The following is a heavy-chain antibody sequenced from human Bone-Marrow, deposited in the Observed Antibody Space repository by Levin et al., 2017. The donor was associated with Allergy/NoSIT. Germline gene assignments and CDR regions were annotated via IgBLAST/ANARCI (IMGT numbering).Heavy chain of an antibody. CDR2: INHHGSDK. CDR3: ARDSKIVATNYYFDN. CDR1: GFSFSDYW. J-gene: IGHJ4*02. V-gene: IGHV3-7*01. D-gene: IGHD5-12*01. Sequence: PGGSLRLSCTASGFSFSDYWMTWVRQTPGKGLEWVAKINHHGSDKYYVDSVKGRFTVSRDNARNSLFLQMNGLRAEDTAVYYCARDSKIVATNYYFDNWGQGTLVTVSS.